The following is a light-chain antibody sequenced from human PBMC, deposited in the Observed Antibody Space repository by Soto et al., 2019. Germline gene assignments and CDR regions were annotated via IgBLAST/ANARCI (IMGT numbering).Light chain of an antibody. V-gene: IGLV3-21*01. CDR3: HVWESSRDHPL. Sequence: SYELTQPPSVSVAPGKTARITCGGINIGSKHVHWYQQKPGQAPVLVIYYDTDRPSGIPERFSGSNSGNTATLTISRVEAGDEADYYCHVWESSRDHPLFGGGTKLPVL. CDR1: NIGSKH. J-gene: IGLJ2*01. CDR2: YDT.